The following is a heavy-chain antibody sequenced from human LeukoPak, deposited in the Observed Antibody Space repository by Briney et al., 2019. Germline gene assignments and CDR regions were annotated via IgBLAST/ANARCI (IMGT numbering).Heavy chain of an antibody. V-gene: IGHV3-23*01. CDR1: GFTFSSYA. J-gene: IGHJ4*01. CDR2: ISGTGGST. Sequence: GGSLRLSCAASGFTFSSYAMSWVRQAPAKGLEWVSGISGTGGSTNYADSVKGRFTISRANSKNTLYLQMNSLRAEVTAVYYCATLATRAVAGAFDYWGHGTLVTVSS. D-gene: IGHD6-13*01. CDR3: ATLATRAVAGAFDY.